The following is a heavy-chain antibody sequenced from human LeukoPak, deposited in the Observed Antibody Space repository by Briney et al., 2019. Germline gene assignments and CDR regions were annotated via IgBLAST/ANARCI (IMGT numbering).Heavy chain of an antibody. CDR1: GGSISSYY. J-gene: IGHJ5*02. V-gene: IGHV4-59*01. CDR2: IYHSGST. Sequence: PSETLSLTCTVSGGSISSYYWSWIRQPPGKGLEWIGYIYHSGSTNYNPSLKSRVTISVDKSKNQFSLKLKSVTAADTAVYHCARGYSNYVTWFDPWGQGTLVTVSS. D-gene: IGHD4-11*01. CDR3: ARGYSNYVTWFDP.